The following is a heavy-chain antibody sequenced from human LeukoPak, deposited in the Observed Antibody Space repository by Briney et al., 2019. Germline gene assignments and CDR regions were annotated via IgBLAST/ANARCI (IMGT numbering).Heavy chain of an antibody. D-gene: IGHD1-1*01. Sequence: PGGSLRLSCAASGFTFSSYAMHWVRQAPGKGLEWVAVISYDGSNKYYADSVKGRFTISRDNSKNTLYLQMNSLRAEDTAVYYCARGANSYYYYYGMDVWGQGTTVTVSS. J-gene: IGHJ6*02. V-gene: IGHV3-30-3*01. CDR3: ARGANSYYYYYGMDV. CDR1: GFTFSSYA. CDR2: ISYDGSNK.